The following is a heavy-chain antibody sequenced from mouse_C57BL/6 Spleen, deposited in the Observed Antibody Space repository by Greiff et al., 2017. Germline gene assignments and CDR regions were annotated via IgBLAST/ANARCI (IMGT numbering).Heavy chain of an antibody. CDR2: ISSGGDYI. V-gene: IGHV5-9-1*02. D-gene: IGHD1-1*01. CDR1: GFTFSSYA. CDR3: TRAYYYGSRIPFAY. J-gene: IGHJ3*01. Sequence: EVKLVESGEGLVKPGGSLTLSCAASGFTFSSYAMSWVRQTPEKRLEWVAYISSGGDYIYYAATVKGRFTISRDNTRNTLYLQMSSLKSEDTAMYYCTRAYYYGSRIPFAYWGQGTLVTVSA.